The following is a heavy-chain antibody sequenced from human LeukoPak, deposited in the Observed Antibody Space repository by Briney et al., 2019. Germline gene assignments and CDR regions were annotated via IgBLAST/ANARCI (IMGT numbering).Heavy chain of an antibody. D-gene: IGHD5-24*01. J-gene: IGHJ4*02. V-gene: IGHV3-23*01. CDR3: AKTDGYTIRDYFDY. CDR2: ISGSGGST. CDR1: GFTFSSYA. Sequence: GGSLRLSCAASGFTFSSYAMSWVRQAPGKGLEWVSAISGSGGSTYYADSVKGRFTISRDNSKSTLYLQMNSLRAEDTAVHYCAKTDGYTIRDYFDYGGQGTLVTVSS.